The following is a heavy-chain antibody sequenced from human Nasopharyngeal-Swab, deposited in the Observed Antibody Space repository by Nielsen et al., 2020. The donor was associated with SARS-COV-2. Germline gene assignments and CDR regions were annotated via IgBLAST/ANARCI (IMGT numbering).Heavy chain of an antibody. CDR2: VYYSGST. CDR3: ARGYGSFPYYFDH. V-gene: IGHV4-39*01. CDR1: GGSVSTTTYF. Sequence: SETLSLTCPVSGGSVSTTTYFWGWIRQPPGKGLEWIGTVYYSGSTYYNPSLKSRVTISVDTSKNQFSLKLNSVTATDTDVYYCARGYGSFPYYFDHWGQGTLVTVSS. J-gene: IGHJ4*02. D-gene: IGHD1-26*01.